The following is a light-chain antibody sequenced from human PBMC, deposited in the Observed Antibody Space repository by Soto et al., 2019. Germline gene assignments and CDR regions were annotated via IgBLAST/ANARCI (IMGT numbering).Light chain of an antibody. J-gene: IGKJ1*01. CDR2: KAS. CDR3: QQYNSYSRT. CDR1: QSISSW. V-gene: IGKV1-5*03. Sequence: DIRMTQSPSTLSASFGDRVTITCGASQSISSWLAWYQQKTGKAPKLLIYKASSLESGVPSRFSGSGYGTEFNLTISSLQPDDFATYYCQQYNSYSRTFGQGTKVDIK.